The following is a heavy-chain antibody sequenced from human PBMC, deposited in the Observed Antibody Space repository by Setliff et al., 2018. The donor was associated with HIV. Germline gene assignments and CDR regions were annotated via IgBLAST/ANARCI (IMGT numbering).Heavy chain of an antibody. Sequence: PSETLSLTCTVSGGSISSSSYYWGWVRQPPGKGLEWIGSMYYSGSTYYTPSLKSRITISLDTSKNQFSLRMRSVTAADTAVYYCARGGYSYGFGRHRAYFQYWGQGTQVTVSS. CDR2: MYYSGST. V-gene: IGHV4-39*07. CDR3: ARGGYSYGFGRHRAYFQY. CDR1: GGSISSSSYY. D-gene: IGHD5-18*01. J-gene: IGHJ1*01.